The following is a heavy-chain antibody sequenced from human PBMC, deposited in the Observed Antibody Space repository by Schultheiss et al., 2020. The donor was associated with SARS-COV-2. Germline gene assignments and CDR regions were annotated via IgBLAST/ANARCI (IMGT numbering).Heavy chain of an antibody. CDR1: GGSISSYY. V-gene: IGHV4-34*01. Sequence: SETLSLTCTVSGGSISSYYWSWIRQPPGKGLEWIGEINHSGSTNYNPSLKSRVTISVDTSKNQFSLKLSSVTAADTAVYYCARASYSSGYNTLGGWFDPWGQGTLVTVSS. CDR3: ARASYSSGYNTLGGWFDP. D-gene: IGHD6-19*01. CDR2: INHSGST. J-gene: IGHJ5*02.